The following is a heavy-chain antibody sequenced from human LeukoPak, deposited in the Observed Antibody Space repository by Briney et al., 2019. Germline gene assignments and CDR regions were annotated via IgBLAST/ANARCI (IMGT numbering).Heavy chain of an antibody. CDR3: ASPNYDFWSGTETDYYYYYMDV. CDR1: GYTFTSYD. Sequence: SVKVSCKASGYTFTSYDINWVRQATGQGLEWMGGIIPIFGTANYAQKFQGRVTITADESTSTAYMELSSLRSEDTAVYYCASPNYDFWSGTETDYYYYYMDVWGKGTTVTVSS. D-gene: IGHD3-3*01. J-gene: IGHJ6*03. CDR2: IIPIFGTA. V-gene: IGHV1-69*13.